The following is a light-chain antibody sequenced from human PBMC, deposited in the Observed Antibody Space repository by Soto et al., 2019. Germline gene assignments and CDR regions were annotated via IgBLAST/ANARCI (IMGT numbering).Light chain of an antibody. CDR3: QQYATYWT. CDR1: QSISPW. V-gene: IGKV1-5*03. J-gene: IGKJ1*01. Sequence: DIQMTQSPSTLSASVGDRVTITCRASQSISPWLAWYQQIPGEAPKLLIYKASSLESWVPSRFSGSGSGTEFTLTISSLQPGDVATYYCQQYATYWTFGQGTKVDIK. CDR2: KAS.